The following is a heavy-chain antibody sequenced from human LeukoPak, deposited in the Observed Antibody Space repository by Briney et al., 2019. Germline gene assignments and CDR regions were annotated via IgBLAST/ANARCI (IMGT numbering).Heavy chain of an antibody. CDR2: IYYSGST. J-gene: IGHJ5*02. CDR1: GGSISSYY. CDR3: ARGSPVVPAAIFWFDP. D-gene: IGHD2-2*01. Sequence: SGTLSLTCTVSGGSISSYYWSWIRQPPGKGLEWIGYIYYSGSTNYNPSLKSRVTISVDTSKNQFSLKLSSVTAADTAVYYCARGSPVVPAAIFWFDPWGQGTLVTVSS. V-gene: IGHV4-59*01.